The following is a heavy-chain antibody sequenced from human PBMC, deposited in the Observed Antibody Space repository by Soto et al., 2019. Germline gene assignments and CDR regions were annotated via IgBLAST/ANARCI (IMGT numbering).Heavy chain of an antibody. Sequence: GGSMSLCWAAAGFTFGSYAMRWVRPAQGKGLEWVAVISYDGSNKYYADSVKGRFTISRDNSKNTLYLQMNSLRAEDTAVYYCAREYGIDGAAFDFWGQGTMVTVSS. D-gene: IGHD2-15*01. CDR3: AREYGIDGAAFDF. CDR1: GFTFGSYA. V-gene: IGHV3-30-3*01. CDR2: ISYDGSNK. J-gene: IGHJ3*01.